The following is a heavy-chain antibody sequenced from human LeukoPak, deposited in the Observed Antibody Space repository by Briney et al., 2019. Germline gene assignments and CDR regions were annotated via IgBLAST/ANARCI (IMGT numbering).Heavy chain of an antibody. CDR2: ISSSGSTI. Sequence: PGGSLRLSCAASGFTFSSYEMNWVRQAPGKGLEWVSYISSSGSTIYYADSVKGRFTISRDNAKNSLYLQMNSLRAEDTAVYYCARAARHFDWLLHNYYYYYMDVWGKGTTVTISS. CDR3: ARAARHFDWLLHNYYYYYMDV. J-gene: IGHJ6*03. V-gene: IGHV3-48*03. D-gene: IGHD3-9*01. CDR1: GFTFSSYE.